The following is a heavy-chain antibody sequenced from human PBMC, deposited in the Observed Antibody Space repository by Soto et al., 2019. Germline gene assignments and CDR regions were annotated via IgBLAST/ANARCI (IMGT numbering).Heavy chain of an antibody. J-gene: IGHJ4*02. CDR2: IPGSGDSI. D-gene: IGHD6-19*01. V-gene: IGHV3-23*01. CDR1: GVTFSSYA. CDR3: AKGGPVVGTRRRAY. Sequence: EVHLLESGGGLVQPGGSLRLSCAASGVTFSSYAMSWVRQAPGEGLEWVSAIPGSGDSINYPDSVKGLFTITRGNLNIILYLHMYSLRAEDTAVYYCAKGGPVVGTRRRAYWGQGTLVTVSS.